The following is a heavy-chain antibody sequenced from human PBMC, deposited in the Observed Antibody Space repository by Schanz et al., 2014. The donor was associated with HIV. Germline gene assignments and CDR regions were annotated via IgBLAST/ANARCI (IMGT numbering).Heavy chain of an antibody. Sequence: EVQLVESGGGLVKPGGSLRLSCAASGFTFSSYAMSWVRQAPGKGLEWVSAISGGSGDKLYADSIKGRFTISRDNANNSVYLQMNSLRGEDTAVYYCARENPLYYYLHGGPFDIWGQGTMVTVSS. V-gene: IGHV3-21*01. J-gene: IGHJ3*02. D-gene: IGHD3-10*01. CDR2: ISGGSGDK. CDR3: ARENPLYYYLHGGPFDI. CDR1: GFTFSSYA.